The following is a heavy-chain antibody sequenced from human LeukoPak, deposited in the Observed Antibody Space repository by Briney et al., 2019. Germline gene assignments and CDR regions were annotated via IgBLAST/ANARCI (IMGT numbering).Heavy chain of an antibody. CDR1: GFTVSTNY. CDR3: AREVYSYGLDAFDI. Sequence: GGSLRLSCAASGFTVSTNYMSWVRQAPGKGLEWVSSISSSSSYIYYADSVKGRFTISRDNAKNSLYLQMNSLRAEDTAVHYCAREVYSYGLDAFDIWGQGTMVTVSS. CDR2: ISSSSSYI. J-gene: IGHJ3*02. V-gene: IGHV3-21*01. D-gene: IGHD5-18*01.